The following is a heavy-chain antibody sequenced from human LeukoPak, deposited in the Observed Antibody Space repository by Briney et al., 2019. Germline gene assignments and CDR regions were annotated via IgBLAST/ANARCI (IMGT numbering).Heavy chain of an antibody. V-gene: IGHV1-2*02. D-gene: IGHD3-3*01. J-gene: IGHJ3*02. Sequence: GASVKVSCKASGYTFTVQYMHWVRQAPGQGLEWMGWINPNSGGTNYAQKFQGRVTMTRDTSIRTAYMELSRLRSDDTAVYYCARDLEWLYPGGAFDIWGQGTMVTVSS. CDR2: INPNSGGT. CDR1: GYTFTVQY. CDR3: ARDLEWLYPGGAFDI.